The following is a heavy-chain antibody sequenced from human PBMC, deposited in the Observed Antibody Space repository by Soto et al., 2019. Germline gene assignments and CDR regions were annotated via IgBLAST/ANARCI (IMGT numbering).Heavy chain of an antibody. V-gene: IGHV3-23*01. CDR3: AKVQAYYDILTGYYPGSYYFDY. Sequence: PGGSLRLSCAASGFTFSSYAMSWVRQAPGKGLEWVSAISGSGGSTYYADSVKGRFTISRDNSKNTLYLQMNSLRAEDTAAYYCAKVQAYYDILTGYYPGSYYFDYWGQGTLVTVSS. CDR1: GFTFSSYA. J-gene: IGHJ4*02. D-gene: IGHD3-9*01. CDR2: ISGSGGST.